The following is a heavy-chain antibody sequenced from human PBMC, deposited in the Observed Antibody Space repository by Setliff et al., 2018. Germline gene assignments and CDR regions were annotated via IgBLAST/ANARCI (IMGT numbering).Heavy chain of an antibody. D-gene: IGHD3-16*01. V-gene: IGHV3-11*04. Sequence: PRLSCAASGFTFSDHYMSWIRQAPGKGLEWVSYMSRGGNTIHYTDSVKGRFTISRDNAKNSLYLQMNSLRAEDTAVYYCARIMFGGIPLFDYWGQGTLVTVS. CDR3: ARIMFGGIPLFDY. CDR2: MSRGGNTI. J-gene: IGHJ4*02. CDR1: GFTFSDHY.